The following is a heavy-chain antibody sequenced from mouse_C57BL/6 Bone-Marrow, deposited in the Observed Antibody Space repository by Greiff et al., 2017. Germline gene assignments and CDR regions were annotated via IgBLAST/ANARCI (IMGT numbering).Heavy chain of an antibody. J-gene: IGHJ2*01. Sequence: VQLKESGGGLVKPGGSLKLSCAASGFTFSSYTMPWVRQTPEKRLEWVATISGGGGNTYYPDSVKGRVTISRDNAKNTPYLQMSSLRSEDTALYYCARPTTGDNFDYWGQGTTLTVSS. V-gene: IGHV5-9*01. CDR3: ARPTTGDNFDY. D-gene: IGHD1-1*01. CDR2: ISGGGGNT. CDR1: GFTFSSYT.